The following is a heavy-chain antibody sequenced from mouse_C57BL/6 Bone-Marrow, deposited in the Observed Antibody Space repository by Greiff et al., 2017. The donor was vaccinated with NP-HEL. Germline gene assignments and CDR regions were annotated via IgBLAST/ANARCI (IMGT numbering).Heavy chain of an antibody. CDR3: ARHSDPYYYGSSYVEFAY. V-gene: IGHV5-9*01. D-gene: IGHD1-1*01. Sequence: EVKLVESGGGLVKPGGSLKLSCAASGFTFSSYTMSWVRQTPEKRLEWVATISGGGGNTYYPDSVKGRFTISRDNAKNPLYLQMRSLRSEDTALYYCARHSDPYYYGSSYVEFAYWGQGTLVTVSA. CDR2: ISGGGGNT. CDR1: GFTFSSYT. J-gene: IGHJ3*01.